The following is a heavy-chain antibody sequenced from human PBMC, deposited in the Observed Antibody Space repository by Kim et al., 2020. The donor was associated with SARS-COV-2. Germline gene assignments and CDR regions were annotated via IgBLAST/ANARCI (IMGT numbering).Heavy chain of an antibody. J-gene: IGHJ4*02. V-gene: IGHV4-59*01. Sequence: PSLKSRVTISVDTSKNQFSLKLSSVSAADTAVYYCARMSSGYYYNNFDYWGQGTLVTVSS. D-gene: IGHD3-22*01. CDR3: ARMSSGYYYNNFDY.